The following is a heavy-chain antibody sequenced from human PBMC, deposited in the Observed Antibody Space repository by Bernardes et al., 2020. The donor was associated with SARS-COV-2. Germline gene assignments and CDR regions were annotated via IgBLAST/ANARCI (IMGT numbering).Heavy chain of an antibody. J-gene: IGHJ6*03. CDR1: GGSISGYS. Sequence: SETLSLTCTVSGGSISGYSWSWIRQPPGKGLEWIGYISYSGSTKYNPSLKSRVTISLYTSKRQFPLKLSSVTAADTAVYFCARHKREVFHYSGSYYTIAPPTNYYYMDVWGKGITVTVSS. D-gene: IGHD3-10*01. V-gene: IGHV4-59*08. CDR2: ISYSGST. CDR3: ARHKREVFHYSGSYYTIAPPTNYYYMDV.